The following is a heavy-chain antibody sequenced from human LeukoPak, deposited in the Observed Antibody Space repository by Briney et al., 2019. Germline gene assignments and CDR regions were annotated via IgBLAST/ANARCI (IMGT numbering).Heavy chain of an antibody. CDR2: ISRSGGST. D-gene: IGHD5-18*01. V-gene: IGHV3-23*01. CDR1: GFTFSTSA. J-gene: IGHJ4*02. Sequence: GGSLRLSCAASGFTFSTSAMSWVRQAPGKGLEWVTAISRSGGSTYYADSVKGRFTISRDDSKNTLYLQMNSLRAEDTAVYYCARDTHTAMDYWGQGTLVTVSS. CDR3: ARDTHTAMDY.